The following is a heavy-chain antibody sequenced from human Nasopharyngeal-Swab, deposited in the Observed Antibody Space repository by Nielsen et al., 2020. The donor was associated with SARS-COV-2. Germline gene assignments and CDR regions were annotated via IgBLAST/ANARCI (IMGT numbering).Heavy chain of an antibody. D-gene: IGHD3-22*01. Sequence: ASAKLSCNASGYTFTSYGTSWVLHAPGQGLEWMGWISAYNGNTNYAQKPQARVTMTTDTSTSTAYMELRSLRSDDTAVYYCAREHYYDSSGFYPWGQGTLVTVSS. CDR3: AREHYYDSSGFYP. V-gene: IGHV1-18*01. CDR2: ISAYNGNT. CDR1: GYTFTSYG. J-gene: IGHJ5*02.